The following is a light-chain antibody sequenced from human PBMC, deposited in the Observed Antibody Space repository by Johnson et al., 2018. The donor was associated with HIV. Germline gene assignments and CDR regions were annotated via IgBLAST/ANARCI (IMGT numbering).Light chain of an antibody. J-gene: IGLJ1*01. V-gene: IGLV1-51*02. Sequence: QPVLTQPPSVSAAPGQKVTISCSGSTSNIGNNYVSWYQQLPGTAPKLLIYEKNKRPSGIPDRFSASKSGTSATLVITGLQTGDEADYYCGTWDSSLSAHFVFVTGTRVTV. CDR1: TSNIGNNY. CDR3: GTWDSSLSAHFV. CDR2: EKN.